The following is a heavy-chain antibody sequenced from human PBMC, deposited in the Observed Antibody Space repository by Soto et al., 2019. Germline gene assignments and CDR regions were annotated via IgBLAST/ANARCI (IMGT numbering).Heavy chain of an antibody. D-gene: IGHD3-22*01. Sequence: QVQLQESGPGLVKPSETLSLTCSVSGGSISDYYWSWIRQPPGKGLEWIGYTYYGWNTNYNPSLKSRVTISVDTSKNQFSLKLISVTAADTAVYYCARDREYYDSSGLYFDYWGQGILVTVSS. CDR3: ARDREYYDSSGLYFDY. CDR2: TYYGWNT. V-gene: IGHV4-59*01. CDR1: GGSISDYY. J-gene: IGHJ4*02.